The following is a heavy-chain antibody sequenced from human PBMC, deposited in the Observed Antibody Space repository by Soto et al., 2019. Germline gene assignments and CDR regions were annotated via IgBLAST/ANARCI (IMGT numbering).Heavy chain of an antibody. CDR3: ARGYYDFWSGSTTSGMDV. V-gene: IGHV4-39*01. J-gene: IGHJ6*02. Sequence: SETLSLTCTVSGGSISSSSYYWGWIRQPPGKGLEWIGSIYYSGSTYYNPSLKSRVTISVDTSKNQFSLKLSSVTAADTAIYYCARGYYDFWSGSTTSGMDVWGQGTTVTVSS. D-gene: IGHD3-3*01. CDR1: GGSISSSSYY. CDR2: IYYSGST.